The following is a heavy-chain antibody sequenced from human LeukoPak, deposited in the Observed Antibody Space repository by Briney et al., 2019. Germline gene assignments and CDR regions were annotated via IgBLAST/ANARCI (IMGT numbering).Heavy chain of an antibody. CDR1: GYSISSGYY. Sequence: SETLALTCTVSGYSISSGYYWSWIRQPPGKGLEWIGYIHYSGTTNYNPSLKSRVTISVDTSKNQFPLKLSSVTAADTAVYYCARDRHSSGYYPTNWFDPWGQGTLVTVSS. CDR2: IHYSGTT. D-gene: IGHD3-22*01. V-gene: IGHV4-61*01. J-gene: IGHJ5*02. CDR3: ARDRHSSGYYPTNWFDP.